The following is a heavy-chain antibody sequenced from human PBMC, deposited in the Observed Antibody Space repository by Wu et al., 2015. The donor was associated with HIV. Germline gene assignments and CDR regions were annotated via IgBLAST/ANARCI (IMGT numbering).Heavy chain of an antibody. J-gene: IGHJ1*01. D-gene: IGHD6-13*01. CDR2: IMPIFATA. CDR1: GGTFSIYG. CDR3: ARDGSSTWHPGYFQH. V-gene: IGHV1-69*13. Sequence: QVQLVQSGVEVKKPGSSVKVSCKASGGTFSIYGINWVRQAPGQGLEWMGRIMPIFATANYAQKFQGRVTITADESTSTAYMELSSLRSEDTAVFYCARDGSSTWHPGYFQHWGQGTLVTVSS.